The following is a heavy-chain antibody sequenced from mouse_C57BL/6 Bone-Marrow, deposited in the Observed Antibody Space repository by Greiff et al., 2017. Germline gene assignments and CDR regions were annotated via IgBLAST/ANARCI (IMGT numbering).Heavy chain of an antibody. D-gene: IGHD2-3*01. V-gene: IGHV1-34*01. Sequence: EVQLQQSGPELVKPGASVKMSCKASGYTFTDYYMHWVKQSPGKSLEWIGYIYPNNGGNGYNQKFKGKATLTVDKSSSTAYMARRSLTSEDSAVYYCAREKGYWAWFAYWGQGTLVTVAA. CDR3: AREKGYWAWFAY. CDR1: GYTFTDYY. J-gene: IGHJ3*01. CDR2: IYPNNGGN.